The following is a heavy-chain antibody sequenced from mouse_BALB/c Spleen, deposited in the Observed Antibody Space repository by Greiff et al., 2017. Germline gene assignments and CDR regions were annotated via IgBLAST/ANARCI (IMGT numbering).Heavy chain of an antibody. CDR3: ARTGANYYAMDY. J-gene: IGHJ4*01. V-gene: IGHV14-3*02. CDR2: IDPENGNT. Sequence: VQLQQSGAELVKPGASVKLSCTASGFNIKDTYMHWVKQRPEQGLEWIGWIDPENGNTIYDPKFQGKASITADTSSNTAYLQLSSLTSEDTAVYYCARTGANYYAMDYWGQGTSVTVSS. D-gene: IGHD6-1*01. CDR1: GFNIKDTY.